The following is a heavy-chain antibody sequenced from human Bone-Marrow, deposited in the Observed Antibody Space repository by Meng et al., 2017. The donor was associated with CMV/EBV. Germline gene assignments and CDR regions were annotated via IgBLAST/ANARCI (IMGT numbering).Heavy chain of an antibody. CDR2: IYYSGST. CDR3: AREFGPGYDFWSGNNWFDP. J-gene: IGHJ5*02. CDR1: GGSISSSSYY. V-gene: IGHV4-39*07. D-gene: IGHD3-3*01. Sequence: LRLSCTVSGGSISSSSYYWGWIRQPPGKGLEWIGSIYYSGSTNYNPSLKSRVTISVDTSKNQFSLKLSSVTAADTAVYYCAREFGPGYDFWSGNNWFDPWGQGTLVTVSS.